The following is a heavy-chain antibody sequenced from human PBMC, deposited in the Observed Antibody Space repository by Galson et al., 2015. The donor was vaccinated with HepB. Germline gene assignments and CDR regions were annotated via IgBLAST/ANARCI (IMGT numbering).Heavy chain of an antibody. CDR1: GFTFSDYY. D-gene: IGHD2-2*01. Sequence: SLRLSCAASGFTFSDYYMSWIRQAPGKGLQWVSYISSRGSTIYYADSVKGRFTFSRDNAKNSLYLQINSLRAEDTAIYYCARDHLRGGVVPPAVGTPFDYWGQGTLVTVSS. V-gene: IGHV3-11*01. J-gene: IGHJ4*02. CDR2: ISSRGSTI. CDR3: ARDHLRGGVVPPAVGTPFDY.